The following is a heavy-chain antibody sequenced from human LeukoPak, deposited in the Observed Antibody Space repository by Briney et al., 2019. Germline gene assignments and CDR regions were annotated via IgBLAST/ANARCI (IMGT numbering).Heavy chain of an antibody. CDR2: IYSGGST. CDR3: ARGDGYNSPRVPYFDY. CDR1: GFTVSSNY. J-gene: IGHJ4*02. D-gene: IGHD5-24*01. V-gene: IGHV3-53*01. Sequence: SGGSLRLSCAPAGFTVSSNYTSWVRQAPGKGLEWVSVIYSGGSTYYADPVKGRFTIPRDNTKSTLYLQMNNLRSEDTAVYYCARGDGYNSPRVPYFDYWGQGTLVSVSS.